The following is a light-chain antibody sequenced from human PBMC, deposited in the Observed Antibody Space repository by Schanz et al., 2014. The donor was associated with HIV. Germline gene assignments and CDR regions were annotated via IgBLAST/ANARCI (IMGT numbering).Light chain of an antibody. J-gene: IGKJ2*03. Sequence: EIVLTQSPGTLSLSPGERATLSCRASQSVSSSYFAWYQQKPGQAPRLLIYDASNRATGIPARFSGSGSGTDFTLTISRLEPEDFAVYYCQQYGGSPPYSFGQGTKLEIK. V-gene: IGKV3-20*01. CDR2: DAS. CDR3: QQYGGSPPYS. CDR1: QSVSSSY.